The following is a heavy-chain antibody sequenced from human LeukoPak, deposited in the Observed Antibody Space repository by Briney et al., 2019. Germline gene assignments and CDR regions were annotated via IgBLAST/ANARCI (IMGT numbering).Heavy chain of an antibody. CDR1: GYSFTRFW. CDR2: IYPDDSDT. D-gene: IGHD3-22*01. CDR3: ARNYDLTEPDAFDI. V-gene: IGHV5-51*01. Sequence: GESLKISCEASGYSFTRFWIAWVRQMPGKGLECMGVIYPDDSDTIYSPSFQGQVTISADKSISTAYLQWSSLKASDTAIYYCARNYDLTEPDAFDIWGRGTLVTVSS. J-gene: IGHJ3*02.